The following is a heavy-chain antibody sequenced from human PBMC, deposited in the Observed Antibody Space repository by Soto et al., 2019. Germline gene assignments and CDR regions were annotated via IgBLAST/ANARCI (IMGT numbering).Heavy chain of an antibody. CDR1: GGSISSSSYY. D-gene: IGHD2-8*01. J-gene: IGHJ5*02. CDR2: IYYSGST. V-gene: IGHV4-39*01. Sequence: PSETLSLTCTVSGGSISSSSYYWGWIRQPPGKGLEWIGSIYYSGSTYYNPSLKSRVTISVDTSKNQFSLKLSSVTAADTAVYYCARLYNGLDPWGQGTLVTVS. CDR3: ARLYNGLDP.